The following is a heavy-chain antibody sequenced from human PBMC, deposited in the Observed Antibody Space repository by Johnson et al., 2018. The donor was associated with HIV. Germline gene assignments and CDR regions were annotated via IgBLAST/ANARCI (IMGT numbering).Heavy chain of an antibody. CDR3: TTMSALWFGDIHVFGDGFDI. V-gene: IGHV3-15*01. J-gene: IGHJ3*02. CDR2: VKSKTDGGTI. D-gene: IGHD3-10*01. Sequence: VESGGGLVKPGGSLRLSCAASGFTFSNAWMNWVRQAPGKGLEWVGRVKSKTDGGTIDYAAAVKGRFIISRDDSKNTLYLQMNGLKTEDTAMYYCTTMSALWFGDIHVFGDGFDIWGQGTMVTVSS. CDR1: GFTFSNAW.